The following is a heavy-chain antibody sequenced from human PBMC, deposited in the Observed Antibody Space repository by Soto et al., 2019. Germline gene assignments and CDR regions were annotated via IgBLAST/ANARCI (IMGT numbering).Heavy chain of an antibody. Sequence: SVKVPCKASGGTFSSYAISWVRQAPGQGLEWMGGIIPIFGTAKYAQTFQGRVTSTAEEATSTAYRELSSLRSEDTAVYYCARANAPSKMQIWFGELLSFRFGMDVWG. V-gene: IGHV1-69*13. J-gene: IGHJ6*02. CDR1: GGTFSSYA. D-gene: IGHD3-10*01. CDR3: ARANAPSKMQIWFGELLSFRFGMDV. CDR2: IIPIFGTA.